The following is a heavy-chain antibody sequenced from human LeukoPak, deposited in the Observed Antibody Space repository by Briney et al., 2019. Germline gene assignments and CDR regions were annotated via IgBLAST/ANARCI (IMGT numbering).Heavy chain of an antibody. J-gene: IGHJ4*02. Sequence: GGSLRLSCAASGFTFSSYGMHWVRQAPGRGLEWVAVIWYDGSNKYYADSVKGRFTISRDNSKNMLYLQMNSLRAEDTAVYYCARDSSGWYSFDYWGQGTLVTVSS. CDR3: ARDSSGWYSFDY. V-gene: IGHV3-33*01. CDR2: IWYDGSNK. CDR1: GFTFSSYG. D-gene: IGHD6-19*01.